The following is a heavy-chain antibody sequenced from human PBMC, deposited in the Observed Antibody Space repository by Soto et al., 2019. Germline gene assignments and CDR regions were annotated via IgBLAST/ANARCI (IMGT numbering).Heavy chain of an antibody. CDR3: VRGTSWLYCLLAS. CDR1: GGSVSSGFYY. Sequence: QVHLQESGPGLVKPSEALSLTCTVSGGSVSSGFYYWSWIRQAPGKGLEWIGYMSYGAAANYHPSLPNRVSISVDTAKNRFSLRLASVRAVDTAVYFSVRGTSWLYCLLASWGQGTLVRVSS. D-gene: IGHD2-2*02. CDR2: MSYGAAA. V-gene: IGHV4-61*01. J-gene: IGHJ5*02.